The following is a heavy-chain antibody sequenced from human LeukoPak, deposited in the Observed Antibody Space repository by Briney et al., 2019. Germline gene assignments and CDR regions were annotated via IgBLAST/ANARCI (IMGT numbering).Heavy chain of an antibody. V-gene: IGHV4-59*11. CDR3: ARGIRDFWSGYFFYYMDV. D-gene: IGHD3-3*01. J-gene: IGHJ6*03. CDR1: GGSISSHY. Sequence: SETLSLTCTVSGGSISSHYWSWIRQPPGKGLEWIGYIYYSGSTNYNPSLKSRVTISVDTSKNQFSLKLSSVTAADTAVYYCARGIRDFWSGYFFYYMDVWGKGTTVTVYS. CDR2: IYYSGST.